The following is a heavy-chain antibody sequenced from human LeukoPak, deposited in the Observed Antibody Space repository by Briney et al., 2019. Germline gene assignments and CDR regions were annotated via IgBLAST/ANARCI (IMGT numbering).Heavy chain of an antibody. CDR2: IYPGDSDT. V-gene: IGHV5-51*01. Sequence: PGESLKISCKGSGYSFPTSWMGWVRQMPGKGLEWMGIIYPGDSDTRYSPSLQGQVTISVDTSINTVYLQWSSLRASDTAMYYCARVYEDCTSTTCYHGWFDPWGQGTLVTVSS. CDR3: ARVYEDCTSTTCYHGWFDP. CDR1: GYSFPTSW. J-gene: IGHJ5*02. D-gene: IGHD2/OR15-2a*01.